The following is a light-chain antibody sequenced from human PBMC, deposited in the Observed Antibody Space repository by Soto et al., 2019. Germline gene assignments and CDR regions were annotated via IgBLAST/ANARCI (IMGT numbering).Light chain of an antibody. CDR1: SSDVGGYNY. V-gene: IGLV2-11*01. J-gene: IGLJ1*01. Sequence: QSALTQPRSLSGSPGQSVTISCTGPSSDVGGYNYVSWYQQHPGKAPKVMIYDVSERPSGVPDRFSGSKSGNTASLTISGLQAEDEADYYCCSYAGSPRYVLGTGTKLTVL. CDR2: DVS. CDR3: CSYAGSPRYV.